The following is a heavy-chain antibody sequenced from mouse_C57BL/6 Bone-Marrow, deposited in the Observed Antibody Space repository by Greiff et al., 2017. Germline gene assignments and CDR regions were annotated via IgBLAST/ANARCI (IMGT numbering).Heavy chain of an antibody. Sequence: VQLQQSGAELVRPGASVKLSCTASGFNIKDDYMHWVKQRPEQGLEWIGWIDPENGDTEYASKFQGKATITADTSSNTPYLHLSSLTSEDTAVYYCTSYGSFDYWGQGTTLTVSS. D-gene: IGHD1-1*01. V-gene: IGHV14-4*01. CDR3: TSYGSFDY. J-gene: IGHJ2*01. CDR1: GFNIKDDY. CDR2: IDPENGDT.